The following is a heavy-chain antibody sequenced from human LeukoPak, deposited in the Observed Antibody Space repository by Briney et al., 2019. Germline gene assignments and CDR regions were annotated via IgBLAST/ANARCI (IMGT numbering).Heavy chain of an antibody. D-gene: IGHD3-3*01. J-gene: IGHJ6*02. CDR2: IKQDGSEK. V-gene: IGHV3-7*04. CDR1: GFTFSSYW. CDR3: ARVLRFLEWLLSSPYGVDV. Sequence: GGSLRLSCAASGFTFSSYWMSWVRQAPGKGLEWVANIKQDGSEKYYVDSVKGRFTISRDNAKNSLYLQMNSLRAEDTAVYYCARVLRFLEWLLSSPYGVDVWGQGTTVTVSS.